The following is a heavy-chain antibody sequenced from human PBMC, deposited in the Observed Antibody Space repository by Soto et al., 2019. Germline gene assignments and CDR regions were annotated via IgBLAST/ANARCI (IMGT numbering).Heavy chain of an antibody. V-gene: IGHV4-30-4*01. J-gene: IGHJ5*02. CDR1: GGSISSGDYY. CDR2: MYHSGST. D-gene: IGHD6-6*01. CDR3: ARERPDGARLDP. Sequence: QVQLQESGPGLVKPSQTLSLTCTVSGGSISSGDYYWSWIRQPPGKGLEWIGYMYHSGSTYYNPSVKSRVTISVDTSKNQSSLKLRSVTAADTAVDYCARERPDGARLDPWGQGTLVTVSS.